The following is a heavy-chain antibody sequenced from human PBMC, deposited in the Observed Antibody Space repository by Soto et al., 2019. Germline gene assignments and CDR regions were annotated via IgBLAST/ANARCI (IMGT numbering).Heavy chain of an antibody. Sequence: EVQILESGGGLVQPGGSLRLSCAASGFPFSNYAMAWVRQAPGKGLEWVSAISGTTGHAFYADSVKDRFTISRDNSKNKLYHQMHRLRAEDTAVYLCASAPSGYIWGSSLRYYEYWGQGTLVTVSS. J-gene: IGHJ4*02. D-gene: IGHD3-16*01. CDR1: GFPFSNYA. V-gene: IGHV3-23*01. CDR2: ISGTTGHA. CDR3: ASAPSGYIWGSSLRYYEY.